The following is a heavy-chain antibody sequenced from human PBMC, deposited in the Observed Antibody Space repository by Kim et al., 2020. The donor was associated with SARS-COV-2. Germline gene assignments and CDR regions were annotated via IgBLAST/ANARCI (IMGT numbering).Heavy chain of an antibody. CDR1: GGSISSYY. V-gene: IGHV4-59*13. CDR3: ARGLYSNPGWFDP. D-gene: IGHD4-4*01. CDR2: IYYSGST. Sequence: SETLSLTCTVSGGSISSYYWSWIRQPPGKGLEWIGYIYYSGSTNYNPSLKSRVTISVDTSKNQFSLKLSSVTAADTAVYYCARGLYSNPGWFDPWGQGTLVTVSS. J-gene: IGHJ5*02.